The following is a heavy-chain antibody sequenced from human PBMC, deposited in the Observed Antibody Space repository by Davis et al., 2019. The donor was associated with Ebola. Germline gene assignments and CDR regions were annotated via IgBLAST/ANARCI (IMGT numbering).Heavy chain of an antibody. D-gene: IGHD6-19*01. CDR2: INHSGSP. V-gene: IGHV4-34*01. CDR3: ARGLYSSGWYRYYAFDI. CDR1: GGSFSGYY. J-gene: IGHJ3*02. Sequence: GSLRLSCVVYGGSFSGYYWNWIRQPPGKGLEWIGEINHSGSPNYNPSLKSRVTISVDTSKNQFSLKLSSVTAADTAVYYCARGLYSSGWYRYYAFDIWGQGTLVTVSS.